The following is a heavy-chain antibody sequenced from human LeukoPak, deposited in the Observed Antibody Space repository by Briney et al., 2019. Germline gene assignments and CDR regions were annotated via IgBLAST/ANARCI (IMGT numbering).Heavy chain of an antibody. CDR2: ISSSSSYI. D-gene: IGHD3-22*01. CDR1: GFTFSSYS. J-gene: IGHJ4*02. Sequence: GGSLRLSCAASGFTFSSYSMNLVRQAPGKGLEWVSSISSSSSYIYYADSVKGRFTISRDNAKNSLYLQMNSLRAEDTAVYYCARDQYPTYYYDSSGYYPPGYWGQGTLVTVSS. CDR3: ARDQYPTYYYDSSGYYPPGY. V-gene: IGHV3-21*01.